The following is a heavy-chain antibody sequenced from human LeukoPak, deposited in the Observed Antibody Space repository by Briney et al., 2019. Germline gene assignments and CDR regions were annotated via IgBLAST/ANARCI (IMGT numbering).Heavy chain of an antibody. CDR1: GFTFSSYS. CDR3: ARDWLLVDY. Sequence: GGSLRLSCAASGFTFSSYSMNWVRQAPGKRLEWVTSISSSSSYIYYADSVKGRFTISRDNAKNSLYLQMNSLRAEDTAVYYCARDWLLVDYWGQGTLVTVSS. D-gene: IGHD3-22*01. J-gene: IGHJ4*02. CDR2: ISSSSSYI. V-gene: IGHV3-21*01.